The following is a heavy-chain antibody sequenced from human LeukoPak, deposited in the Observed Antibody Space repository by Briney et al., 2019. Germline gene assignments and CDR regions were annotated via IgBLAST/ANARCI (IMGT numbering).Heavy chain of an antibody. V-gene: IGHV4-61*02. D-gene: IGHD3-3*01. Sequence: SETLSLTCTVSGGSISSGSYYWSWIRRPAGKVLEWFGRIYTSGSTNYNPSLKSRVTISVDTSKNQFSLKLSSVTAADTAVYYCARDGIFGVVNYYFDYWGQGTLVTVSS. CDR2: IYTSGST. J-gene: IGHJ4*02. CDR3: ARDGIFGVVNYYFDY. CDR1: GGSISSGSYY.